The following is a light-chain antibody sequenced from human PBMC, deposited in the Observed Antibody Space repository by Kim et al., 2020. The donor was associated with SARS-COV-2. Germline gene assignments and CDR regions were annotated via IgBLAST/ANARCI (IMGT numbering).Light chain of an antibody. CDR2: DAS. CDR1: QSVISY. CDR3: QQRSNWPLT. J-gene: IGKJ4*01. Sequence: LAPGETPTLSCRASQSVISYLAWYQQKPGQAPRLLIYDASNRATGIPARFSGSGSGTDFTLTISSLEPEDFAVYYCQQRSNWPLTFGGGTKVDIK. V-gene: IGKV3-11*01.